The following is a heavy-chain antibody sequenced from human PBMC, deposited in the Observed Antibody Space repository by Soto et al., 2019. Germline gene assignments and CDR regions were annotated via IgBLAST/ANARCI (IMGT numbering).Heavy chain of an antibody. CDR1: GFTFSDYY. V-gene: IGHV3-72*01. Sequence: VQLGEYGGGLVQPGGSLRLSCAASGFTFSDYYMDWVRQVPGKGLEWVGRTRNKANNYSPEYAPSVKGRFTISRHDLEDSMYLQMNSLKTEDTAVYYCARDTGGSYDYWGQGALVTVSS. CDR3: ARDTGGSYDY. D-gene: IGHD1-26*01. CDR2: TRNKANNYSP. J-gene: IGHJ4*02.